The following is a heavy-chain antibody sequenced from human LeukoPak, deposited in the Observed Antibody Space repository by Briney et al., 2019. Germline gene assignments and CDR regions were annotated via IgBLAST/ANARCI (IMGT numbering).Heavy chain of an antibody. V-gene: IGHV4-59*08. J-gene: IGHJ3*02. CDR2: IYHSGST. CDR3: ARGFTSYSGSGPPPALDI. D-gene: IGHD3-10*01. Sequence: SETLSLTCTVSGGSISSYYWSWIRQPPGKGLEWIGYIYHSGSTKYNPSLKSRVTISVDTSKNQFSLRLSSVTAADTAVYYCARGFTSYSGSGPPPALDIWGQGTMVTVSS. CDR1: GGSISSYY.